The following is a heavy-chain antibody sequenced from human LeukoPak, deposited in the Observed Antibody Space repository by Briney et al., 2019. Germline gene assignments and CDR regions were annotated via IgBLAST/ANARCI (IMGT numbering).Heavy chain of an antibody. D-gene: IGHD3-10*01. J-gene: IGHJ6*04. CDR3: AKDRYGGYYYYGMDV. Sequence: GGSLRLSCAASGLTFSSYGMHWVRQAPGKGLEWVAVISYDGSNKYYADSVKGRFTISRDNSKNTLYLQMNSLRAEDTAVYYCAKDRYGGYYYYGMDVWGKGTTVTVSS. CDR1: GLTFSSYG. V-gene: IGHV3-30*18. CDR2: ISYDGSNK.